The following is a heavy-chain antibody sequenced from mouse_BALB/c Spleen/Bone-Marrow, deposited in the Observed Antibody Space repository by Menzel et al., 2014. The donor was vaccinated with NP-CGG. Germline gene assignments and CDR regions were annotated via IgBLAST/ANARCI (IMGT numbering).Heavy chain of an antibody. Sequence: VQLQESGPELVKPGTSVRISCKPSGYTFTSYCIHWVKQGPGQGLEWIGWIYPGNVDTKYNEKFKGKATLTADKSSSTAYMQLSSLTSEDSAVYFCARETRYGNYVDYFDYWGQGTTLTVSS. CDR3: ARETRYGNYVDYFDY. V-gene: IGHV1S56*01. CDR1: GYTFTSYC. CDR2: IYPGNVDT. J-gene: IGHJ2*01. D-gene: IGHD2-10*02.